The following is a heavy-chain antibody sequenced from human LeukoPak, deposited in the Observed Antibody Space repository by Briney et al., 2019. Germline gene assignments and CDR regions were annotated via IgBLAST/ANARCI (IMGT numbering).Heavy chain of an antibody. D-gene: IGHD6-19*01. V-gene: IGHV3-7*01. CDR1: GFTFSSYW. CDR2: IKKDGSEK. CDR3: ASDPQWLPLDY. J-gene: IGHJ4*02. Sequence: GGSLRLYCAASGFTFSSYWRSWVGQAPGKGREGVANIKKDGSEKYYVASVKGRFTISRDNAKNSLYLQMNSLRAEDTAVYYCASDPQWLPLDYWGQGTLVTVCS.